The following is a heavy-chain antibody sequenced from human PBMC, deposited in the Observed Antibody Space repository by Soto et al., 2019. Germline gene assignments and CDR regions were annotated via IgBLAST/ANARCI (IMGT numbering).Heavy chain of an antibody. CDR1: GYTFTSYG. CDR2: ISAYNGNT. V-gene: IGHV1-18*01. Sequence: ASVKVSCKASGYTFTSYGISWVRQAPGQGLEWMGWISAYNGNTNYAQKLQGRVTMTTDTSTSTAYMELRSLRSDDTAVYYRARDPSDGDYGVYFDYWGQGTLVTVSS. CDR3: ARDPSDGDYGVYFDY. D-gene: IGHD4-17*01. J-gene: IGHJ4*02.